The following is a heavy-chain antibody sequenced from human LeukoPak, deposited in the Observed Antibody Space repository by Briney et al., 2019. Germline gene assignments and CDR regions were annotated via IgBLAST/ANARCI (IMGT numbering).Heavy chain of an antibody. J-gene: IGHJ4*02. V-gene: IGHV3-30*18. CDR1: GFTFSNYG. CDR2: ISSVGGSNK. D-gene: IGHD6-13*01. CDR3: AKVGIGSRDGYFDY. Sequence: GGSLRLSCAASGFTFSNYGMHWVRQAPGKGLEWVAVISSVGGSNKYHADSVKGRFTISRDNSMNTLYLQMNSLRAEDTAVYYCAKVGIGSRDGYFDYWGQGTLVTVSS.